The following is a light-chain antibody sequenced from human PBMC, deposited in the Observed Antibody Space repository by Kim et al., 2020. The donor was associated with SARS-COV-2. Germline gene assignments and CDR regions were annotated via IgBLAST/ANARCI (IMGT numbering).Light chain of an antibody. Sequence: KYVSWYQQLPGTAPKLLIYENNERPSGIPDRFSGSKSATSATLGITGLQTGDEGDYYCETWDYRLTAGVFGGGTRLTVL. J-gene: IGLJ3*02. CDR2: ENN. CDR3: ETWDYRLTAGV. V-gene: IGLV1-51*01. CDR1: KY.